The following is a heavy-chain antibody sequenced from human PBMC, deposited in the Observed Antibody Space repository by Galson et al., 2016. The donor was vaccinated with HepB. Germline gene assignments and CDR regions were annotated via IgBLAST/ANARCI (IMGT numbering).Heavy chain of an antibody. CDR1: GFSLSTSGVG. Sequence: PALVKPTQTLTLTCAFSGFSLSTSGVGVGWIRQPPGKALEWLALIYCNDHKRYSPSLQIRLTITKDTSKKQVVLTITNMDPVDTATYFCALTGSYQASDGFDIWGQGTMVTVSS. CDR3: ALTGSYQASDGFDI. V-gene: IGHV2-5*01. J-gene: IGHJ3*02. CDR2: IYCNDHK. D-gene: IGHD1-26*01.